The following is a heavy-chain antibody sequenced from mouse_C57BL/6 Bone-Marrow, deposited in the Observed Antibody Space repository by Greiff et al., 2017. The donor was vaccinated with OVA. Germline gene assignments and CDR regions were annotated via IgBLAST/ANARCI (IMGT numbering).Heavy chain of an antibody. V-gene: IGHV7-3*01. CDR1: GFTFTDYY. D-gene: IGHD2-4*01. Sequence: EVKLMESGGGLVQPGGSLSLSCAASGFTFTDYYMSWVRQPPGKALEWLGFIRNKANGYTTEYSASVKGRFTISRDNSQSILYLQMNALRAEDSATYYCARSSYDYDPPFAYWGQGTLVTVSA. CDR3: ARSSYDYDPPFAY. CDR2: IRNKANGYTT. J-gene: IGHJ3*01.